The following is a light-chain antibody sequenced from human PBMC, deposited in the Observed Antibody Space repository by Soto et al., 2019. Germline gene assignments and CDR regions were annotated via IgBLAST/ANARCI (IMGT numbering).Light chain of an antibody. J-gene: IGKJ5*01. CDR1: QSVSNNY. V-gene: IGKV3-20*01. CDR3: QHYAHNSPIT. Sequence: EIVLTQSPGTLSLSPGERATLSCRASQSVSNNYLAWYQQKPGQAPRLLISGASSRATGIPDRFSGSGSGTDFTLTISRLEPEDFALYYCQHYAHNSPITFGQGTRLEIK. CDR2: GAS.